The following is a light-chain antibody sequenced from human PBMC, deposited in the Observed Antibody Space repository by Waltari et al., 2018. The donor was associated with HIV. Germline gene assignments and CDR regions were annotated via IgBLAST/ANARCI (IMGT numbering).Light chain of an antibody. CDR3: SSYTTKNTWV. CDR1: SSDIGTCDR. J-gene: IGLJ3*02. CDR2: EVT. Sequence: QSALTQPPSVSGSLGQSVTISCTGTSSDIGTCDRVSWYQQSPGSAPKLMIFEVTNRPSGVPDRFSGSKSGNTASLAISGLQAGDEATYYCSSYTTKNTWVFGGGTDLTVL. V-gene: IGLV2-18*02.